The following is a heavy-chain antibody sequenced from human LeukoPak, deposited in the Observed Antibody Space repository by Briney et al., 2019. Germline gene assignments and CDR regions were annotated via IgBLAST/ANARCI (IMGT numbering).Heavy chain of an antibody. D-gene: IGHD3-10*01. CDR1: GCTFSSYS. J-gene: IGHJ4*02. Sequence: GGALRLSCAASGCTFSSYSMNWVRQAPGKGLEWVSSISSSSSYIYYADSVKGRFTISRDNAKNSLYLQMNSLRAEDTAVYYCAREGVGYYGSGSYTRWGQGTLVTVSS. CDR2: ISSSSSYI. V-gene: IGHV3-21*01. CDR3: AREGVGYYGSGSYTR.